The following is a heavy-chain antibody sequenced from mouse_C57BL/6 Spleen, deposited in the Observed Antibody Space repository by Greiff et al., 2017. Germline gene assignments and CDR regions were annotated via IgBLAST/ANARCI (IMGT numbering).Heavy chain of an antibody. Sequence: EVQLQQSGPELVKPGASVKISCKASGYSFTGYYMHWVKQSSEKSLEWLGEINPSTGGTSYNQKFKGKATLTVDKSSSTAYMQLKSLTSEDAAVYYCARLITIDVWGTGTTVTVSS. J-gene: IGHJ1*03. CDR2: INPSTGGT. V-gene: IGHV1-43*01. CDR3: ARLITIDV. D-gene: IGHD1-1*01. CDR1: GYSFTGYY.